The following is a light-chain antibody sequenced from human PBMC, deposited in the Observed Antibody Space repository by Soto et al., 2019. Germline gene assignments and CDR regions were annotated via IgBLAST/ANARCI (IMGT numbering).Light chain of an antibody. J-gene: IGKJ5*01. CDR3: QQYHHWPPIT. CDR2: RAS. CDR1: QSVDSN. Sequence: EIVMTQSPATLSVSPGERATLSCRASQSVDSNLVWYQQKPGQSPRLLIFRASTRASGIPARFSGSGSGTEFTLTINSLQSEDFAVYYCQQYHHWPPITFGQGTRLENK. V-gene: IGKV3-15*01.